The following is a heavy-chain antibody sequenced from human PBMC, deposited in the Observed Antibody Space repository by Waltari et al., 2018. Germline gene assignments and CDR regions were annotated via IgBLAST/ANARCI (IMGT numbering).Heavy chain of an antibody. Sequence: QVQLVQSGAEVKKPGASVKVSCKASGYTFTSYYMHWVRQAPGQGLEWMGIINPSGGSTSYAQKFQGRVTMTRDTSTSTVYMELSSLRSEDTAVYYCARELGCSGGSCYSPGGIYDSYYYGMDVWGQGTTVTVSS. D-gene: IGHD2-15*01. CDR2: INPSGGST. CDR3: ARELGCSGGSCYSPGGIYDSYYYGMDV. CDR1: GYTFTSYY. V-gene: IGHV1-46*01. J-gene: IGHJ6*02.